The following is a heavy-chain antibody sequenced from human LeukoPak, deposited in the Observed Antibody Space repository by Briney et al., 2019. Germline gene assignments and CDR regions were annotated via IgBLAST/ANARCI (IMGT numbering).Heavy chain of an antibody. CDR3: ARDLGGYADS. CDR2: ISGGGGT. V-gene: IGHV3-23*01. CDR1: GFTFSTYA. D-gene: IGHD3-22*01. Sequence: GGSLRLSCVASGFTFSTYAMSWVRQAPGKGLEWVSSISGGGGTYYAASVKGRFTISRGNSKNTLYLQMNSLRAEDTAVYYCARDLGGYADSWGQGTLVTVSS. J-gene: IGHJ5*01.